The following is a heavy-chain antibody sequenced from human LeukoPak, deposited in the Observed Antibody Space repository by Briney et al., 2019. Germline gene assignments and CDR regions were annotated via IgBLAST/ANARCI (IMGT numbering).Heavy chain of an antibody. V-gene: IGHV4-34*01. CDR3: ASRSYGDYPFDY. CDR2: INHSGST. Sequence: RTSETQSLTCAVYGGSFSGYYWSWIRQPPGQGLEWIGEINHSGSTNYNPSLKSRVTISVDTSKNQFSLKLSSVTAADTAVYYCASRSYGDYPFDYWGQGTLVTVSS. CDR1: GGSFSGYY. J-gene: IGHJ4*02. D-gene: IGHD4-17*01.